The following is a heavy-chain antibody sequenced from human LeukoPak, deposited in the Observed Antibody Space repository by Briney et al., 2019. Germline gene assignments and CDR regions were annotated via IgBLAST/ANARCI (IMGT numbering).Heavy chain of an antibody. CDR3: ARTIGGYCSGGSRYSEYAY. Sequence: ASVKVSCKASGYTFTGYYMHWVRQAPGQGLEWMGWINPNSGGTNYAQKFQGRVTMTRDTSISTAYMELSRLRSDDTAVYYCARTIGGYCSGGSRYSEYAYWGQGTLVTVSS. J-gene: IGHJ4*02. CDR2: INPNSGGT. V-gene: IGHV1-2*02. D-gene: IGHD2-15*01. CDR1: GYTFTGYY.